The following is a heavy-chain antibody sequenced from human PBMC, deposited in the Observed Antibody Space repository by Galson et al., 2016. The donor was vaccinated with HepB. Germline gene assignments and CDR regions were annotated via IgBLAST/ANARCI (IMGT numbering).Heavy chain of an antibody. CDR3: AKGGRILWDAKDV. CDR2: IKQDGIEK. Sequence: SLRLSCAASGFTLSSSWMSWVRQAPGGGLEWVANIKQDGIEKYYVDSVKGRFTISRDDAKNSVFLQMNSLRAEDTALYYCAKGGRILWDAKDVWGQGTTVTVSS. D-gene: IGHD2/OR15-2a*01. J-gene: IGHJ6*02. CDR1: GFTLSSSW. V-gene: IGHV3-7*01.